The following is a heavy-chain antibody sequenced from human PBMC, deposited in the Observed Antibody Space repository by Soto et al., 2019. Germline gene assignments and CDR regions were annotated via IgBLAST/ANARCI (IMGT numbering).Heavy chain of an antibody. CDR1: GFTFISYA. V-gene: IGHV3-30-3*01. Sequence: WGSLRLSCAASGFTFISYAVHLVGHAAFKGLEWVAVMSYDGSNKYYADSVKGRFTISSDNSKNTLYLQMNSLGTEDTAVYYCARGYCSRPSCSHFDCWGQGTLVTVSS. CDR2: MSYDGSNK. CDR3: ARGYCSRPSCSHFDC. D-gene: IGHD2-2*01. J-gene: IGHJ4*02.